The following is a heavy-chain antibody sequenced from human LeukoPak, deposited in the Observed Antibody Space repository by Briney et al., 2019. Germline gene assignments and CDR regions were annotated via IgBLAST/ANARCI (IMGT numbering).Heavy chain of an antibody. CDR3: ARAVVVVPAAQSYFYYMDV. Sequence: PSETLSLTCTVSGGSISSYYWSWIRQPAGKGLEWIGRIYTSGSTYYNPSLKSRVTMSVDTSKNQFSLKLSSVTAADTAVYYCARAVVVVPAAQSYFYYMDVWGKGTTVTVSS. CDR1: GGSISSYY. D-gene: IGHD2-2*01. V-gene: IGHV4-4*07. J-gene: IGHJ6*03. CDR2: IYTSGST.